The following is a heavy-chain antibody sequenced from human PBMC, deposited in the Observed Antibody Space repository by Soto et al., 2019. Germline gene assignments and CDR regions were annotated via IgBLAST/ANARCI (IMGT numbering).Heavy chain of an antibody. CDR3: TTDRSRFDY. CDR1: GFTFSNAW. Sequence: PGGSLRLSCAASGFTFSNAWMSWVRQAPGKGLEWVGCIKSKTDGGTTDYAAPVKGRFTISRDDSKNTLYLQMNSLKTEDTAVYYCTTDRSRFDYWGQGTLVTVSS. J-gene: IGHJ4*02. V-gene: IGHV3-15*01. CDR2: IKSKTDGGTT. D-gene: IGHD2-2*01.